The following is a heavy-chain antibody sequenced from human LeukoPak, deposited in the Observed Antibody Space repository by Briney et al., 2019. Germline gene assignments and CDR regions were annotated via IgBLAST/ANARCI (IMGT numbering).Heavy chain of an antibody. V-gene: IGHV4-4*02. J-gene: IGHJ4*02. D-gene: IGHD3-10*01. CDR3: ARLGSPGQD. CDR1: GGSISSSNW. CDR2: IYRTGST. Sequence: SGTLSLTCAVSGGSISSSNWWIWVRQPPGKGLEWIGEIYRTGSTNYNPSLKSRLTISVDKSKNQFSLRLTSVTAADTAVYYCARLGSPGQDWGQGTLVTVSS.